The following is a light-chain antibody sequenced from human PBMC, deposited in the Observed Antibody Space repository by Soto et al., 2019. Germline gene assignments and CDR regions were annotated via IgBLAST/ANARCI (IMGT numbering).Light chain of an antibody. Sequence: EIVLTQSPGTLSLSPGERATLSCRASQSVSSSYLAWYQQKPGQAPRLLIYGASSRATGIPDRFSGSGSGTDFTFTISRLEPEDFGVYYCQQYGSSPRLTFGVGTEVEIK. CDR3: QQYGSSPRLT. V-gene: IGKV3-20*01. CDR2: GAS. CDR1: QSVSSSY. J-gene: IGKJ4*01.